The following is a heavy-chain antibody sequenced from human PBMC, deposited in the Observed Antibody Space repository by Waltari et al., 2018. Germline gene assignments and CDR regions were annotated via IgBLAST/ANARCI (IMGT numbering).Heavy chain of an antibody. CDR3: ARDTGLYGDYDLAY. Sequence: EVQLVESGGVVVQPGGSLRLSCAASGFTFDGYTMHWVRQAPGKGLEWVSLITWDGGNTYYADSVKGRFTISRDNSKNSLYLQMNSLRTEDTALYYCARDTGLYGDYDLAYWGQGTLVTVSS. D-gene: IGHD4-17*01. J-gene: IGHJ4*02. CDR1: GFTFDGYT. V-gene: IGHV3-43*01. CDR2: ITWDGGNT.